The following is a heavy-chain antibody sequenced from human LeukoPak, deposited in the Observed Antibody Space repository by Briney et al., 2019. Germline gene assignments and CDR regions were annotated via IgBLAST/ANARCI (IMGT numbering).Heavy chain of an antibody. CDR3: ACYNFVGRTFDC. V-gene: IGHV4-59*11. J-gene: IGHJ4*02. CDR2: VHYSLPS. CDR1: GDSMNGHF. D-gene: IGHD5-24*01. Sequence: PSETLSLTGSVSGDSMNGHFWSWIRQSPGKGLEWIGNVHYSLPSNFSPSLKSRVTISMDTSRSQFSLKLGTVTAADTAVYYCACYNFVGRTFDCWGQGTLVTVSS.